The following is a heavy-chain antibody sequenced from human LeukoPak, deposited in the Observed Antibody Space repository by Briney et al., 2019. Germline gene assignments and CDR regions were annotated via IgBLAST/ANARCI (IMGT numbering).Heavy chain of an antibody. D-gene: IGHD2-8*01. CDR2: ISYDGSNK. CDR1: GFTFSSYG. CDR3: AKDYTYCTNGVCYTLDY. V-gene: IGHV3-30*18. Sequence: GGSLRLSCAASGFTFSSYGMHWVRQAPGKGLERVAVISYDGSNKYYADSVKGRFTISRDNSKNTLYLQMNSLRAEDTAVYYCAKDYTYCTNGVCYTLDYWGQGTLVTVSS. J-gene: IGHJ4*02.